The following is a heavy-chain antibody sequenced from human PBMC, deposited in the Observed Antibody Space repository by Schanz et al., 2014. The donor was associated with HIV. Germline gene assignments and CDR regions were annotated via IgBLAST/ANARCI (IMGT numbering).Heavy chain of an antibody. CDR2: ISYDGSKK. CDR3: AKDLVTMAHYYYYYGMDV. J-gene: IGHJ6*02. V-gene: IGHV3-30*18. CDR1: GFTFSTFG. D-gene: IGHD3-10*01. Sequence: QVQLVESGGGVVQPGRSLRLSCTASGFTFSTFGMHWVRQAPGKGLECVAVISYDGSKKYYADSVKGRFTISRDNSKNTLFLQMNSLRAEDTAVYYCAKDLVTMAHYYYYYGMDVWGQGTTVTVSS.